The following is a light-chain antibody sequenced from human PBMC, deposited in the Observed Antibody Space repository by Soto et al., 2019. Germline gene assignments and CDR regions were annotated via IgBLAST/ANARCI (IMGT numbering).Light chain of an antibody. Sequence: EIVMTQSPATLSVSPGERATLSCRASQSVSSNLAWYQQKPGQAPRLLIYDAFQRATGIPARFSGSGSGTDFTLTISSLEPEDFAVYYCQQRSNWSPPFTFGPGTKVEMK. CDR1: QSVSSN. J-gene: IGKJ2*01. V-gene: IGKV3-11*01. CDR3: QQRSNWSPPFT. CDR2: DAF.